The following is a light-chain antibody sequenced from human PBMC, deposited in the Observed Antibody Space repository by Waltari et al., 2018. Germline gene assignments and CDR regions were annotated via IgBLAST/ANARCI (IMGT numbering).Light chain of an antibody. Sequence: EIFLTQSPATLSVSAGERAALSCRASQSVGTSFAWYQHRAGQAPRLLIYDASKRAAGIPARFSGSGSGTDFTLAIDTLEPEDFAVYYCQQRNTWPRTFGQGTKVEI. CDR2: DAS. V-gene: IGKV3-11*01. J-gene: IGKJ1*01. CDR1: QSVGTS. CDR3: QQRNTWPRT.